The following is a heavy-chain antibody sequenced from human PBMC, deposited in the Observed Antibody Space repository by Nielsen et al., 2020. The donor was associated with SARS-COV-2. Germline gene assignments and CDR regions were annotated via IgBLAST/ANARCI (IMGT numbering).Heavy chain of an antibody. Sequence: GESLKISCAASGFTFSSYSMNWVRQAPGKGLEWVSSISSSSSYIYYADSVKGRFTISRDNAKNSLYLQMNSLRAEDTAVYYCARDLGPSTRWLQRPGWFDPWGQGTLVTVSS. J-gene: IGHJ5*02. V-gene: IGHV3-21*01. CDR3: ARDLGPSTRWLQRPGWFDP. CDR2: ISSSSSYI. CDR1: GFTFSSYS. D-gene: IGHD5-24*01.